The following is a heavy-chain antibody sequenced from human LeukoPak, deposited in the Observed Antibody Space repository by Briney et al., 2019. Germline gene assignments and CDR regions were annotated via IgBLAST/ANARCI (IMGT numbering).Heavy chain of an antibody. CDR3: AASTRLELDSNFDY. V-gene: IGHV1-18*01. CDR2: ISAYNGNT. J-gene: IGHJ4*02. CDR1: GCTFTSYG. Sequence: ASVKVSCKASGCTFTSYGISWVRQAPGQGLEWMGWISAYNGNTNYAQKLQGRVTMTTDTSTSTAYMELRSLRSEDTAVYYCAASTRLELDSNFDYWGQGTLVTVSS. D-gene: IGHD1-7*01.